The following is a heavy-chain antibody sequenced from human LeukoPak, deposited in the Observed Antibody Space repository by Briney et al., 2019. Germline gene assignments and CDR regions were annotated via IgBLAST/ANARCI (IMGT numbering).Heavy chain of an antibody. CDR2: IYYTGST. Sequence: SETLSLTCTVSGGSIRSGSHYWSWIRQHPGKGLEWIGFIYYTGSTYYNPSLKSRVTISVDTSKNQFSLNLISVTAADTAVYYCARAHITEGVVDGFDIWGQGTMVTVSS. CDR1: GGSIRSGSHY. D-gene: IGHD3-10*01. CDR3: ARAHITEGVVDGFDI. V-gene: IGHV4-31*03. J-gene: IGHJ3*02.